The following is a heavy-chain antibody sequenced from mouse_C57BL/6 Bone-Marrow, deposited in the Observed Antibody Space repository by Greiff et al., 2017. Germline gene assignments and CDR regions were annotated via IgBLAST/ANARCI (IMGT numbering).Heavy chain of an antibody. Sequence: VQLVESGPELVKPGASVKISCKASGYAFSSSWMNWVKQRPGQGLEWIGRIYPGDGDTNYNGKFKGKATLTAAKSSSTAYMQLSGLTSEDAAVYCGASPLRYRFDDWGQGTTLTVSS. CDR3: ASPLRYRFDD. CDR1: GYAFSSSW. V-gene: IGHV1-82*01. CDR2: IYPGDGDT. D-gene: IGHD1-1*01. J-gene: IGHJ2*01.